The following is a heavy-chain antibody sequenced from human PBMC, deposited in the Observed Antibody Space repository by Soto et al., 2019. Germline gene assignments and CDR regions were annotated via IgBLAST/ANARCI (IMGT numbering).Heavy chain of an antibody. Sequence: QVQLVQSGAEVKKPGASVKVSCKASGYTFTGYYMHWVRQAPGQGLEWMGWINPNSGGTNYAQKFQGWVTMTRDTSISTAYMEVSRLRSDDTAVYYCARPAYSSSSEGHFDYWCQGTLVTVSS. D-gene: IGHD6-6*01. CDR1: GYTFTGYY. CDR2: INPNSGGT. V-gene: IGHV1-2*04. J-gene: IGHJ4*02. CDR3: ARPAYSSSSEGHFDY.